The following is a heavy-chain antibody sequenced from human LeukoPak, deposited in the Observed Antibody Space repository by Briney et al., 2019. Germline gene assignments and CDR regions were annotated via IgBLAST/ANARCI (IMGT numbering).Heavy chain of an antibody. J-gene: IGHJ5*02. V-gene: IGHV5-51*01. CDR2: IYPGDSHT. CDR3: AISIANWFDP. CDR1: GYSFAKYW. Sequence: GEAPKISRNGSGYSFAKYWIGWGRQMPGKGLEWMGIIYPGDSHTRYSPSFQGQVTISADKSISTAYLQWSSLKASDTAMYYCAISIANWFDPWGQGTLVTVSS.